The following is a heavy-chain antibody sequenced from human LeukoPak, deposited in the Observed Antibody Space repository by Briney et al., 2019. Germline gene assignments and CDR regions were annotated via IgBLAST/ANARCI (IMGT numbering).Heavy chain of an antibody. CDR2: IYYSGST. CDR1: GGSISSYY. J-gene: IGHJ4*02. D-gene: IGHD6-13*01. V-gene: IGHV4-59*01. CDR3: ARSSSSWYSLNFDC. Sequence: SETLSLTCTVSGGSISSYYWSWIRQPPGKGLEWIGYIYYSGSTSYNPSLKSRVTISVDTSKNQFSLKLSSVTAADTAVYYCARSSSSWYSLNFDCWGQGTLVTVSS.